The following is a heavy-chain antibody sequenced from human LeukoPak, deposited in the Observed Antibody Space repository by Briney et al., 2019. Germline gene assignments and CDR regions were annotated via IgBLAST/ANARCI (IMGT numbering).Heavy chain of an antibody. D-gene: IGHD3-9*01. CDR2: TSGDGYTT. V-gene: IGHV3-43*02. CDR1: GFTFDDYA. J-gene: IGHJ4*02. CDR3: AKGGDDIWYYFDY. Sequence: GGSLRLCCAASGFTFDDYAMHWVRQVPGKGLEWVSLTSGDGYTTYYADSVKGRFTISRDNSKNSLYLQMNSLRTEDTALYYCAKGGDDIWYYFDYWGQGTLVTVSS.